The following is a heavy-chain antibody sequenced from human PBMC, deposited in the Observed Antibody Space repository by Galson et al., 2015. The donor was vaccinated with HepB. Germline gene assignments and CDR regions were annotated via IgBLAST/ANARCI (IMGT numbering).Heavy chain of an antibody. J-gene: IGHJ4*02. Sequence: SLRLSCAASGFTFSNCAMSWVRQAPGKGLEWVSAISGRGSNTYFADSVKGRFTISRDNSRNTLYLQMNSLRAEDTAVYYCAKEQGSSSSGWYIDYWGQGSLVTVSS. CDR3: AKEQGSSSSGWYIDY. CDR1: GFTFSNCA. V-gene: IGHV3-23*01. D-gene: IGHD6-19*01. CDR2: ISGRGSNT.